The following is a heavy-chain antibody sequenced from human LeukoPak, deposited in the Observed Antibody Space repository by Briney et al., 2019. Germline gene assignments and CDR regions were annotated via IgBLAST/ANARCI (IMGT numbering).Heavy chain of an antibody. Sequence: PGGSLRLSCAASGFTFSSYGMHWVRQAPGKGLEWVAFIRYDGSNKYYADSVKGRFTISRDNSKNTLYLQMNSLRAEDTAVYYCANLLHHYDFWSGSPKAFDIWGQGTMVTVSS. V-gene: IGHV3-30*02. J-gene: IGHJ3*02. CDR1: GFTFSSYG. CDR3: ANLLHHYDFWSGSPKAFDI. CDR2: IRYDGSNK. D-gene: IGHD3-3*01.